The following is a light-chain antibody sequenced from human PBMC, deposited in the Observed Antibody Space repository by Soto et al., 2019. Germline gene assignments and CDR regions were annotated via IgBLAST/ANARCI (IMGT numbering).Light chain of an antibody. CDR2: GAS. J-gene: IGKJ5*01. V-gene: IGKV3-15*01. CDR1: QSVSSN. Sequence: EIVMTQSPATLSVSPGERATLSYRASQSVSSNLAWYQQKPGQAPRLLIHGASTRATGIPGRFSGSGSGTEFSLTISSLQSEDFAVYYCQQYNNWPRTFGQGTRLEIK. CDR3: QQYNNWPRT.